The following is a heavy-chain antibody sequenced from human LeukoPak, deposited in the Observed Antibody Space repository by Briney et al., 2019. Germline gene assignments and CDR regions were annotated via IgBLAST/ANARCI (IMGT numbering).Heavy chain of an antibody. V-gene: IGHV1-18*01. CDR1: GYTFTSYG. CDR2: ISAYSGNT. J-gene: IGHJ2*01. CDR3: ARDRSSWSGYSRDWYFDL. Sequence: ASVKVSCKASGYTFTSYGISWVRQAPGQGLEWMGWISAYSGNTNYAQKLQGRVTMTTDTSTSTAYMELRSLRSDDTAVYYCARDRSSWSGYSRDWYFDLWGRSTLVTVSS. D-gene: IGHD3-3*01.